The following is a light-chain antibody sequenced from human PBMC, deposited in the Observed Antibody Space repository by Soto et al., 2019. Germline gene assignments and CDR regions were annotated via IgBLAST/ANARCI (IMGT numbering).Light chain of an antibody. CDR2: DVT. CDR3: SSYITTTTLVV. Sequence: QSALTQPASVSGSPGQSITISCTATNSDVGRFNYVSWYQHHPGKAPKLMIYDVTNRPSGVSNRFSGSKSANTASLTISGLQAEDEADYYCSSYITTTTLVVFGGGTQLTVL. CDR1: NSDVGRFNY. J-gene: IGLJ2*01. V-gene: IGLV2-14*03.